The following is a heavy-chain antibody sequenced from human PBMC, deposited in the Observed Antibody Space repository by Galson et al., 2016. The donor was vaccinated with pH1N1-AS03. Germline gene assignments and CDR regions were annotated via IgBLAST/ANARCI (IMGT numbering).Heavy chain of an antibody. V-gene: IGHV5-51*01. CDR2: IYPGDSDT. CDR3: ARQVRDGYNGYFDY. Sequence: QSGAEVKKPGESLKISCKTSGYIFTSYWVAWVRHMPGKGLQWMGIIYPGDSDTTYSPSFQGQVTISADRSINTAYLQWSSLMASDTAIYYCARQVRDGYNGYFDYWGQGILVTVSS. CDR1: GYIFTSYW. J-gene: IGHJ4*02. D-gene: IGHD5-24*01.